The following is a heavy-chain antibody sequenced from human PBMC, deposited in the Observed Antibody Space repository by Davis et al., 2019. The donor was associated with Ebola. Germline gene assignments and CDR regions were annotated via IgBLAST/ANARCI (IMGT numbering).Heavy chain of an antibody. Sequence: GGSLRLSCAASGSIFRSYVMSWVRKAPGKGLEWVSTFGTSGDTFYADSVKGRFIISRDNSKNTLYLQMNSLRAEDTAVYYCARTYYFDDSGYRNAFDVWGQGTMVTTSS. CDR1: GSIFRSYV. V-gene: IGHV3-23*01. D-gene: IGHD3-22*01. CDR3: ARTYYFDDSGYRNAFDV. J-gene: IGHJ3*01. CDR2: FGTSGDT.